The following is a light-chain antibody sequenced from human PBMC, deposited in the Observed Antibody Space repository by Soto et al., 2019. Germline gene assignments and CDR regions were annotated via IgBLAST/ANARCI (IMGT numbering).Light chain of an antibody. CDR2: GAS. V-gene: IGKV3-20*01. CDR1: QSVNSNY. CDR3: QQYSSSPPEFT. Sequence: EIVLTQSPGTLSVSPGERVTLSCRASQSVNSNYLAWYQQRPGQAPRLLIFGASYRATGIPDRFSGSGSGTDFTLTISRLEPEDFAVYYVQQYSSSPPEFTFGPGTKVDSK. J-gene: IGKJ3*01.